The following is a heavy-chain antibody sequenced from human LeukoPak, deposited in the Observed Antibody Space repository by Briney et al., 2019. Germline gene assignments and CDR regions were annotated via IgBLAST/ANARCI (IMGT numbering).Heavy chain of an antibody. Sequence: GGSLRLSCAASGFTVSSNYMTWVRQAPGKGLEWVSVIYSGGSTYYADSVKGRFTISRDNSKNTLYLQMNSLRVEDTAVYYCAAAKQWLVPDYWGQGTLVTVSS. CDR2: IYSGGST. J-gene: IGHJ4*02. V-gene: IGHV3-53*01. CDR3: AAAKQWLVPDY. D-gene: IGHD6-19*01. CDR1: GFTVSSNY.